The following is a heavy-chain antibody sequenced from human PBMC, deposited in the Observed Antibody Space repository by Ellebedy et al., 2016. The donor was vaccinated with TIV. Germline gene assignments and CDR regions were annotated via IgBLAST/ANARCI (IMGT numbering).Heavy chain of an antibody. CDR1: GFTFSSYS. D-gene: IGHD6-19*01. CDR2: ISYDGSNK. Sequence: GESLKISCAASGFTFSSYSMNWVRQAPGKGLEWVTVISYDGSNKYYTDPVKGRFTISRDNSKNTLYLQMNSLRAEDTAVYYCARDSRYSSGWGHDAFDIWGQGTMVTVSS. J-gene: IGHJ3*02. CDR3: ARDSRYSSGWGHDAFDI. V-gene: IGHV3-30*03.